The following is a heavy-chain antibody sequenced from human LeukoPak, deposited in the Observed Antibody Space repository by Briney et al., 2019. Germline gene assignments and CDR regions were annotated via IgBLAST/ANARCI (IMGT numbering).Heavy chain of an antibody. CDR2: IYTSGST. CDR1: GGSISSYY. J-gene: IGHJ6*03. D-gene: IGHD6-19*01. V-gene: IGHV4-4*07. CDR3: ARVLEQWLVRSGYYYYMDV. Sequence: SETLSLTCTVSGGSISSYYWSWIRQPAGKGLEWIGRIYTSGSTNYNPSLKSRVTMSVDTSKNQFSLKLSSVTAADTAVYYCARVLEQWLVRSGYYYYMDVWGKGTTVTISS.